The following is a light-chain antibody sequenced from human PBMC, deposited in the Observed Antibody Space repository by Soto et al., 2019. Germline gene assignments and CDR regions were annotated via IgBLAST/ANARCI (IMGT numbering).Light chain of an antibody. CDR3: SSYTTSSTVV. V-gene: IGLV2-14*01. CDR1: SSDVGAYGY. Sequence: SALTQPASVSGSPGQSITISCTGTSSDVGAYGYVSWYQQHPGKAPKLMIYEVSYRPSGVSNRFSGSKSGNAASLTISGLQAEDEDYYYCSSYTTSSTVVFGGGTQLTVL. CDR2: EVS. J-gene: IGLJ2*01.